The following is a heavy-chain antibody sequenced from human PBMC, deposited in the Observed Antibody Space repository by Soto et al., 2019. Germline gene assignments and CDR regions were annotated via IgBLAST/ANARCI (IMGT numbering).Heavy chain of an antibody. CDR3: ARDAYYYYYMDV. J-gene: IGHJ6*03. CDR1: GGSFSGYY. CDR2: INHSGST. Sequence: SETLSLTCAVYGGSFSGYYWSWIRQPPGKGLEWIGEINHSGSTNYNPSLKSRVTISVDTSKNQFSLKLSSVTAADTAVYYCARDAYYYYYMDVWGKGTTVTVSS. V-gene: IGHV4-34*01.